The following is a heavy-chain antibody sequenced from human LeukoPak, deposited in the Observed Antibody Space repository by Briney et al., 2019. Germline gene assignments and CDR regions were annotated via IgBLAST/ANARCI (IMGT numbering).Heavy chain of an antibody. CDR1: GFTFSSHW. CDR2: INQDGSEQ. Sequence: GGSLRLSCAASGFTFSSHWMSWVRQAPGRGLEWVANINQDGSEQYYVDSVKGRFTISRDNAKNSLYLQMNSLRAEDTAVYYCARVGYCSTTSCYWRAFDYWGQGTLVTVSS. J-gene: IGHJ4*02. D-gene: IGHD2-2*01. CDR3: ARVGYCSTTSCYWRAFDY. V-gene: IGHV3-7*01.